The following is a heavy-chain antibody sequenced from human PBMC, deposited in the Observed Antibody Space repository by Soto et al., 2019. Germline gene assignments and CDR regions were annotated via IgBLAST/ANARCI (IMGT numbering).Heavy chain of an antibody. J-gene: IGHJ4*02. D-gene: IGHD3-22*01. CDR1: GYTFTSYG. Sequence: ASVKVSCKASGYTFTSYGISWVRQAPGQGLEWMGWISAYNGNTNYAQKLQGRVTMTTDTSTSTAYMELRSLRSEDTAVYYCARDPNPYYYDSSPRGYFDYWGQGTLVTVSS. CDR3: ARDPNPYYYDSSPRGYFDY. CDR2: ISAYNGNT. V-gene: IGHV1-18*01.